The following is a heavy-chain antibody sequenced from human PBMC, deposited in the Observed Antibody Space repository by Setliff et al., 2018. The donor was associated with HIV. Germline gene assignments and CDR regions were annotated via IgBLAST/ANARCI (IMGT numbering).Heavy chain of an antibody. CDR2: IYTSGSTSGST. Sequence: SETLSLTCTVSGGSISRGDYYWNWIRQPAGKGLEWIGHIYTSGSTSGSTNYNPSLKSRVTISVDMSKNQFSLKLNSVTAADTAVYHCARAIAPGGSYLYYFDYWGQGTLVTVSS. V-gene: IGHV4-61*09. CDR1: GGSISRGDYY. D-gene: IGHD1-26*01. CDR3: ARAIAPGGSYLYYFDY. J-gene: IGHJ4*02.